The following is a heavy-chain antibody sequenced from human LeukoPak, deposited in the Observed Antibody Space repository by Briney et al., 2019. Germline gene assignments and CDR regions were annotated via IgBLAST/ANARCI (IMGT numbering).Heavy chain of an antibody. CDR2: IKQDGSDK. CDR1: GFTFFSSW. CDR3: ARHSSGSYYTY. V-gene: IGHV3-7*01. D-gene: IGHD3-10*01. J-gene: IGHJ4*02. Sequence: GGSLRLSCAASGFTFFSSWMSWVRQALEGGLGRVAHIKQDGSDKYYVDSVKGRFTISRDNAKNSLYLQLNSLRVEDTAMYYCARHSSGSYYTYWGQGTLVTVSS.